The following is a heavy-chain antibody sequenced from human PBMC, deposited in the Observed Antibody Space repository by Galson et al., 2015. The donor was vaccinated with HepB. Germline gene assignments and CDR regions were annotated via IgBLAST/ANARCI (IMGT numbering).Heavy chain of an antibody. Sequence: SLRLSCAGSRFSFSSYTMSWVRQAPGKGLEWVSAISASGSSTYYADSVKGRFTISRDNSDNTLYLQMNSLRAGDTAVYYCAKHGGRWSYYFDCWGQGTLVTVSS. V-gene: IGHV3-23*01. CDR1: RFSFSSYT. CDR2: ISASGSST. D-gene: IGHD6-13*01. J-gene: IGHJ4*02. CDR3: AKHGGRWSYYFDC.